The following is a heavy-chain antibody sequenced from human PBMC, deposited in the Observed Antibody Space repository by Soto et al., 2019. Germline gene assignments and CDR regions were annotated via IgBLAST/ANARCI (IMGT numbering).Heavy chain of an antibody. Sequence: SETLSLTCTVSGGSISGYYWGWIRQPPGKGLEWIGYISYSGSTNYNPSLKSRVTISVDTSKNQFSLKLSSVTAADTAVYYCARDQGSVHYWGQGTLVTVSS. CDR3: ARDQGSVHY. CDR1: GGSISGYY. J-gene: IGHJ4*02. V-gene: IGHV4-59*01. CDR2: ISYSGST.